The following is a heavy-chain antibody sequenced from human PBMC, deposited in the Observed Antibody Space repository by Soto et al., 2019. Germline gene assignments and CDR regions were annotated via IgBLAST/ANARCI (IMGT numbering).Heavy chain of an antibody. Sequence: IRPERAASEFSVRKNYMNWVRQDPGKGLEWVSVIYSGGNTYYADSVKGRFTISRDNSKNTLYLQMNSLRAEDTAVYYCASLGYSGYDFAFDIWGQGTMVPVSS. CDR1: EFSVRKNY. CDR3: ASLGYSGYDFAFDI. D-gene: IGHD5-12*01. V-gene: IGHV3-53*01. J-gene: IGHJ3*02. CDR2: IYSGGNT.